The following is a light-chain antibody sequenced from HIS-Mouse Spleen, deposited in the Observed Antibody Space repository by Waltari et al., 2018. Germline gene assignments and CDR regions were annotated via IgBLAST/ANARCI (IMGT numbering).Light chain of an antibody. CDR3: QSYDSSNSWV. J-gene: IGLJ3*02. CDR1: SSDVGSYNL. CDR2: EGS. V-gene: IGLV2-14*02. Sequence: QSALTQPASVSGSPGQSITISCTGTSSDVGSYNLVSWYQQHPAKAPKLMIYEGSKRPSGVSNRFSGSKSGNTASLTISGLQAEDEADYYCQSYDSSNSWVFGGGTKLTVL.